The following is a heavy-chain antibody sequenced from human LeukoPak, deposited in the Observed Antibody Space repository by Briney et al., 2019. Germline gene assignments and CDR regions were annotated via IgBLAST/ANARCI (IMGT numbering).Heavy chain of an antibody. Sequence: RPGGSLRLSCAASGFTFTNAWMTWVRQAPGKGLEWVGRIKSKGDGETTDYAAPVKGRFTMSRDDSKATLCLQMNSLKAEDTAVYYCATDLGLTMIRGVIVHWGQGALVTVSS. CDR1: GFTFTNAW. D-gene: IGHD3-10*01. V-gene: IGHV3-15*01. CDR3: ATDLGLTMIRGVIVH. CDR2: IKSKGDGETT. J-gene: IGHJ4*02.